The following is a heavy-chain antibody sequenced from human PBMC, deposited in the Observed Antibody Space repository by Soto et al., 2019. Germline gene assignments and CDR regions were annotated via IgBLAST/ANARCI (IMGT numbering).Heavy chain of an antibody. J-gene: IGHJ5*02. V-gene: IGHV4-59*08. CDR1: GGSINSYY. D-gene: IGHD5-12*01. CDR2: ISYSGST. Sequence: SETLSLTCTVSGGSINSYYWSWIRQPPGKGLLWIGYISYSGSTNYNPSLKSRVTISVDTSKNQFSLNLRSVTAADTAVYYCARHRGYSGYTGWFDPWGQGTLVTVSS. CDR3: ARHRGYSGYTGWFDP.